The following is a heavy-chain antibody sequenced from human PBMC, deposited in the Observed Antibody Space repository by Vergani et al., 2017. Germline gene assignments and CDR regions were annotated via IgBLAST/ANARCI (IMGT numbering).Heavy chain of an antibody. V-gene: IGHV1-2*04. D-gene: IGHD3-10*01. CDR1: GYTFTGYY. CDR2: INPNSGGT. CDR3: ARGPPTRQIRGVIRRDFDY. J-gene: IGHJ4*02. Sequence: QVQLVQSGAEVKKPGASVKVSCKASGYTFTGYYMHWVRQAPGQGLEWMGWINPNSGGTNYAQKFQGWVTMTRDTSISTAYMELSRLRSDDTAVYYWARGPPTRQIRGVIRRDFDYWGQGTLVTVSS.